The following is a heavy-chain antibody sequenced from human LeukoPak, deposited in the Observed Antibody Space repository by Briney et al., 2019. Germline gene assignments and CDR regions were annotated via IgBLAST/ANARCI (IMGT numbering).Heavy chain of an antibody. CDR3: ARPRGYCSGGSCFPPDY. Sequence: PGGSLRLSCTASGFTFSTYWMSWVRQAPGKGLEWVANVRQDGNEKYSVDSVKGRFTISRDNAKNSLYLQMNSLRAVDTAVYYCARPRGYCSGGSCFPPDYWGQGTLVTVSS. V-gene: IGHV3-7*04. CDR2: VRQDGNEK. J-gene: IGHJ4*02. D-gene: IGHD2-15*01. CDR1: GFTFSTYW.